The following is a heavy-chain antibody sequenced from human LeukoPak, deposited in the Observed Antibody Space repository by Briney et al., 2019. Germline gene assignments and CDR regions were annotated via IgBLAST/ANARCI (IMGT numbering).Heavy chain of an antibody. Sequence: GGSLRLSCAASGLTGSHNYVSWVRKAPGKGLEWVSAIHTSGDTCYADSVKGRFTISRDTSKNTLYLQINSLRVEDTAVYYCIVFGDSNHWGQGTLVTVSS. J-gene: IGHJ5*02. V-gene: IGHV3-53*01. CDR1: GLTGSHNY. CDR2: IHTSGDT. D-gene: IGHD4-17*01. CDR3: IVFGDSNH.